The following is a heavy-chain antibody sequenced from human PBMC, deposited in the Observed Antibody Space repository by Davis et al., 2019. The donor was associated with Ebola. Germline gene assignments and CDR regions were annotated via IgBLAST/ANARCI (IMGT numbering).Heavy chain of an antibody. D-gene: IGHD1-26*01. CDR2: INPSSGGT. CDR1: GYTFTGYY. V-gene: IGHV1-2*02. Sequence: ASVKVSCKASGYTFTGYYMHWVRQAPGQGLECMGWINPSSGGTNYAQKFQGRVTMTWDTSISTAYMELSRLRSDDTAVYYCARDVAKYSGTYFFDYWGQGTLVTVSS. J-gene: IGHJ4*02. CDR3: ARDVAKYSGTYFFDY.